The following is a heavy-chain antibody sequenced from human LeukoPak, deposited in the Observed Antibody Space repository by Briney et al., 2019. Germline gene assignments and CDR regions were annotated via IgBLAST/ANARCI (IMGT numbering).Heavy chain of an antibody. Sequence: ASVKVSCKASGYTFDTYDINWVRQAPGQGLEWMGWITIYNGNTDYAQKFQGRVTMTTDTSTNTAYMELRSLRSDDTAVYYCARDRIAVADPPNWFDPWGQGTLVTVSS. J-gene: IGHJ5*02. CDR2: ITIYNGNT. D-gene: IGHD6-19*01. V-gene: IGHV1-18*01. CDR1: GYTFDTYD. CDR3: ARDRIAVADPPNWFDP.